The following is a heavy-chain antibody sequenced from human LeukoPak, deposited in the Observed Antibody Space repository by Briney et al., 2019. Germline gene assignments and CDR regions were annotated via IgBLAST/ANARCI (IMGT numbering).Heavy chain of an antibody. D-gene: IGHD3-3*01. CDR2: KYNSGST. Sequence: SGTLCLTCTVSGYSISSGYYWGWSRPPPGRGLGGIASKYNSGSTYYNSSLKSRVTISGDTSKNQFSLKLSSVTAADTALYYCARDHPTIFGVGGWFDPWGQGTLVTVPS. J-gene: IGHJ5*02. CDR3: ARDHPTIFGVGGWFDP. V-gene: IGHV4-38-2*02. CDR1: GYSISSGYY.